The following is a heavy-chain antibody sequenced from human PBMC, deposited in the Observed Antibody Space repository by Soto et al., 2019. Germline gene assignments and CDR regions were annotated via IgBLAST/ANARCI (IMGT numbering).Heavy chain of an antibody. CDR3: ARDHLTGPTGYYGMDV. Sequence: GASVKVSCKASGYTFTSYGISWVRQAPGQGLEWMGWISAYNGNTNYAQKLQGRVTMTTDTSTSTAYMELRSLRSDDTAVYYCARDHLTGPTGYYGMDVWGQGTTVTVSS. V-gene: IGHV1-18*01. CDR2: ISAYNGNT. J-gene: IGHJ6*02. D-gene: IGHD3-9*01. CDR1: GYTFTSYG.